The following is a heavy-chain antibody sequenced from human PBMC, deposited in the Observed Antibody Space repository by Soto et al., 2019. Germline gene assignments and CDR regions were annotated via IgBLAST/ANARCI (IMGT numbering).Heavy chain of an antibody. CDR2: ISYDGSNK. J-gene: IGHJ6*02. V-gene: IGHV3-30*18. D-gene: IGHD2-2*01. CDR1: GFTFSSYG. Sequence: QVQLVESGGGVVQPGRSLRLSCAASGFTFSSYGMHWVRQTPGKGLEWVAVISYDGSNKYYADSVKGRFTISRDNSKNGLYLQMKSLRAEDGAVYYCAKDCEVGDCSSTCCKFYYYGMDVWGQGTTGTGSS. CDR3: AKDCEVGDCSSTCCKFYYYGMDV.